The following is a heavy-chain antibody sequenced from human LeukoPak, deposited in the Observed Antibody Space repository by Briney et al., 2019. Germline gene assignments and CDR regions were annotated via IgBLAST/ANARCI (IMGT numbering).Heavy chain of an antibody. V-gene: IGHV3-33*01. D-gene: IGHD5-24*01. CDR2: IWYDGSNK. Sequence: PGGSLRLSCAASGFTFSSYGMHWVRQAPGKGLEWVAVIWYDGSNKYYADSVKGRFTISRDNSKNTLYLQMNSLRAEDTAVYYCARDRDLAGDGHSPGFLDYWGQGTLVTVSS. CDR3: ARDRDLAGDGHSPGFLDY. CDR1: GFTFSSYG. J-gene: IGHJ4*02.